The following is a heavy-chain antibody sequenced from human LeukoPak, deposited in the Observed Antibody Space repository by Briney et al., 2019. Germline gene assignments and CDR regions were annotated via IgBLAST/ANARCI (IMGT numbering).Heavy chain of an antibody. CDR2: ISYDGSNK. V-gene: IGHV3-30*18. CDR1: KFTFSNYG. Sequence: RPGRSLRLSCAASKFTFSNYGMHWVRQAPGKGLEWVAVISYDGSNKYYADSVKGRFTISRDNSKNTLYLQMNSLRAEDTAVYYCAKDGGGGKYYDFWSGYPGILGYWGQGTLVTVSS. D-gene: IGHD3-3*01. J-gene: IGHJ4*02. CDR3: AKDGGGGKYYDFWSGYPGILGY.